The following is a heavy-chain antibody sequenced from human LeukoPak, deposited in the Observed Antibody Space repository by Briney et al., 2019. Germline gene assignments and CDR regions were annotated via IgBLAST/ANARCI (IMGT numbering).Heavy chain of an antibody. CDR2: ICNSGST. J-gene: IGHJ4*02. CDR3: AEGGQWLRV. CDR1: GGSISSSSYC. D-gene: IGHD6-19*01. V-gene: IGHV4-61*02. Sequence: SETLSLTCTVSGGSISSSSYCWSCIRQPAGKGLEWIGRICNSGSTNYNPSLKSRVTMSVDTSKNQFSLKLTSVTAADTAVYYCAEGGQWLRVWGQGTLVTVSS.